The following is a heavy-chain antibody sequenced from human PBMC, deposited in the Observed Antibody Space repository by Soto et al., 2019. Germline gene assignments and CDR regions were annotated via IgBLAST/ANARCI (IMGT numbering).Heavy chain of an antibody. CDR3: ATSLVTSRTRVDY. CDR1: GGSIYTGGFY. J-gene: IGHJ4*02. D-gene: IGHD1-26*01. CDR2: IYYTGST. V-gene: IGHV4-31*03. Sequence: QVQLQESGPGLVKPSQTLSLTCTVSGGSIYTGGFYWSWIRQLPGKGLEWLGYIYYTGSTQYTPSLKSRLTISTYTSDNRFSLRLTSVTAADTAVYYCATSLVTSRTRVDYWGQGTLVTVSS.